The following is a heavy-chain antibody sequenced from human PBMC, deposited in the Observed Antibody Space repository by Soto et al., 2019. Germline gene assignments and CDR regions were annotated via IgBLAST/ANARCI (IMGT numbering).Heavy chain of an antibody. CDR2: INPNSGGT. Sequence: ASVKVSCKASGYTFTGYYMHWVRQAPGQGLEWMGWINPNSGGTNYAQKFQGWVTMTRGTSISTAYMELSRLRSDDTAVYYCARAWDSSSSFWFDPWGQGTLVTVSS. D-gene: IGHD6-6*01. CDR3: ARAWDSSSSFWFDP. V-gene: IGHV1-2*04. CDR1: GYTFTGYY. J-gene: IGHJ5*02.